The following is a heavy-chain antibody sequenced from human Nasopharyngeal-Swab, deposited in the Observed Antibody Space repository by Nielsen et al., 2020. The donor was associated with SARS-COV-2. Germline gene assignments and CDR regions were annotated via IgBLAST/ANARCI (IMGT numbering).Heavy chain of an antibody. CDR2: IYSGGSST. V-gene: IGHV3-23*03. CDR1: GFTFSSYA. Sequence: GVLKISCAASGFTFSSYAMSWVRQAPGKGLEWVSVIYSGGSSTYYADSVKGRFTISRDNSKNTLYLQMNSLRAEDTAVYYCAKSVDWLPDYWGQGTLVTVSS. CDR3: AKSVDWLPDY. D-gene: IGHD3-9*01. J-gene: IGHJ4*02.